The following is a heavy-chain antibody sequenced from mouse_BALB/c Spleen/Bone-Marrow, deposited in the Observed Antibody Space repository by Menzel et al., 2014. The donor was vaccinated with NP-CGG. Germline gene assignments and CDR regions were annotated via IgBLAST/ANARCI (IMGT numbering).Heavy chain of an antibody. Sequence: EVQLVESGGGLVQPGGSRKLSCAASGFTFSSFGMHWVRQAPEKGLEWVAYISGGSSTIYYADTVKGRFTISRDNPKNTLFLQMTSLRSEDTAMYYCARGVYGYVKYAMDYWGQETSVTVSS. CDR1: GFTFSSFG. CDR2: ISGGSSTI. J-gene: IGHJ4*01. CDR3: ARGVYGYVKYAMDY. V-gene: IGHV5-17*02. D-gene: IGHD1-2*01.